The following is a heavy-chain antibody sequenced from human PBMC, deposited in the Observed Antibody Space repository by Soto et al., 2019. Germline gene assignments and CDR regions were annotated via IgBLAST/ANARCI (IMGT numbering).Heavy chain of an antibody. CDR1: GGSISSYY. Sequence: PSETLSLTCTVSGGSISSYYLSWIRQPPGKGLEWIGYIYYSGSTNYNPSLKSRVTISVDTSKNQFSLKLSSVTAADTAVNYFARLLLKDDWAFDYWGQGTLVTVSS. CDR2: IYYSGST. V-gene: IGHV4-59*08. J-gene: IGHJ4*02. D-gene: IGHD3-9*01. CDR3: ARLLLKDDWAFDY.